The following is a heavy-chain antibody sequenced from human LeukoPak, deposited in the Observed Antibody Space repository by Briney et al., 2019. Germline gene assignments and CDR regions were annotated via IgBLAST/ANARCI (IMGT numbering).Heavy chain of an antibody. Sequence: GGSLRLSCAASGYTFSSYGMHWVRQAPGKGLEWVAFIRFDGTIKDYADSVKGRFTISRDNTKNTLYLQMNSLRAEDTAVYYCARAGSSGWFLYYFDYWGQGSLVTVSS. CDR1: GYTFSSYG. J-gene: IGHJ4*02. CDR2: IRFDGTIK. CDR3: ARAGSSGWFLYYFDY. D-gene: IGHD6-19*01. V-gene: IGHV3-30*02.